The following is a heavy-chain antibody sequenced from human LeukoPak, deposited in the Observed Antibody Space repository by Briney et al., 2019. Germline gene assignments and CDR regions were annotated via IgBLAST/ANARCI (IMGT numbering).Heavy chain of an antibody. CDR1: GFTFSSYA. J-gene: IGHJ4*02. Sequence: GGSLRLSCAASGFTFSSYAMHWVRQAPGKGLEWVAVISYDGSNKYYADSVKGRFTISRDNAKNSLYLQMNSLRAEDTAVYYCARSLYSSSPFDYWGQGTLVTVSS. CDR3: ARSLYSSSPFDY. CDR2: ISYDGSNK. D-gene: IGHD6-13*01. V-gene: IGHV3-30*04.